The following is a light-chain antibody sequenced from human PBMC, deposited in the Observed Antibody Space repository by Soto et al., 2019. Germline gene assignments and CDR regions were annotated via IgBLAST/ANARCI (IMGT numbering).Light chain of an antibody. V-gene: IGKV3-20*01. Sequence: EFVLPQSPGTLSLSPGERATLSCRASQTVRNNYLAWYQQKPGQAPRLLIYDASSRATGIPDRFSGSGSGTDFTLTISSLQPEDFATYFCQQTYSPPMAFGQGTKVDIK. CDR1: QTVRNNY. CDR2: DAS. CDR3: QQTYSPPMA. J-gene: IGKJ1*01.